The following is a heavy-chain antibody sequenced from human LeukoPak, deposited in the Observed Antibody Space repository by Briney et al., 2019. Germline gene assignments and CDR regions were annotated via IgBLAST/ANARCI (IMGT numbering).Heavy chain of an antibody. CDR3: ARDSRYYDSSGPT. D-gene: IGHD3-22*01. CDR1: GFTVSSNY. CDR2: ISSSSSYI. V-gene: IGHV3-21*01. J-gene: IGHJ1*01. Sequence: GGSLRLSCAASGFTVSSNYMNWVRQAPGKGLEWVSSISSSSSYIYYADSVKGRFTISRDNAKSSLYLQMNSLRAEDTAVYYCARDSRYYDSSGPTWGQGTLVTVSS.